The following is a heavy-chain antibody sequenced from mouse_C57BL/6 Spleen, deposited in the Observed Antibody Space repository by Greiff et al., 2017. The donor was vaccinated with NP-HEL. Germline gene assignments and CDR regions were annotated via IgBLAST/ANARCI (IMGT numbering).Heavy chain of an antibody. CDR2: INPSSGYT. J-gene: IGHJ1*03. Sequence: VKLVESGAELARPGASVKMSCKASGYTFTSYTMHWVKQRPGQGLEWIGYINPSSGYTKYNQKFKDKATLTADKSSSTAYMQLSSLTSEDSAVYYCARGNLLYPYFDVWGTGTTVTVSS. V-gene: IGHV1-4*01. CDR3: ARGNLLYPYFDV. D-gene: IGHD2-1*01. CDR1: GYTFTSYT.